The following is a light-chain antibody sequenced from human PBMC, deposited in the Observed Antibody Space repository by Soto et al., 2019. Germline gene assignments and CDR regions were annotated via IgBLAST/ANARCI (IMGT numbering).Light chain of an antibody. V-gene: IGLV2-14*01. J-gene: IGLJ2*01. Sequence: QSVLTQPASVSGSPGQSITISCTGTSSDVGAYNSVSWYQHHPGKAPNLIIYEVSSRPSGLSDRFSGSKSGNTASLTISGLQAEDEAYYYCSSYRSSSTVVVFGGGTTVTVL. CDR2: EVS. CDR3: SSYRSSSTVVV. CDR1: SSDVGAYNS.